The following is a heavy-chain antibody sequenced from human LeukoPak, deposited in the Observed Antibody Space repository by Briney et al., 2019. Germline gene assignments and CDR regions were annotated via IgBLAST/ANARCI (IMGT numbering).Heavy chain of an antibody. CDR2: IYYSGST. V-gene: IGHV4-31*03. CDR3: ARVLGSAEGGYTFDY. D-gene: IGHD3-16*02. CDR1: GGSISSGGYY. Sequence: PSETLSLTCTVSGGSISSGGYYWSWIRRHPGKGLEWIGYIYYSGSTYYNPSLKSRVTISVDTSKNQFSLKLSSVTAADTAVYYCARVLGSAEGGYTFDYWGQGTLVTVSS. J-gene: IGHJ4*02.